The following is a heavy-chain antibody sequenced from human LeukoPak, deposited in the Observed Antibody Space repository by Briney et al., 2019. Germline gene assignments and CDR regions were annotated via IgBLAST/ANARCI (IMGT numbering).Heavy chain of an antibody. Sequence: GGSLRLSCAASGFTFSSYWMHWVRQAPGKGLVWVSRINTDGSSTSYADSVKGRFTISRDNAKNTLYLQMNSLRAEDTAVYYCARVSVIAAAGHGDYWGQGTLVTVSS. CDR2: INTDGSST. D-gene: IGHD6-13*01. J-gene: IGHJ4*02. V-gene: IGHV3-74*01. CDR3: ARVSVIAAAGHGDY. CDR1: GFTFSSYW.